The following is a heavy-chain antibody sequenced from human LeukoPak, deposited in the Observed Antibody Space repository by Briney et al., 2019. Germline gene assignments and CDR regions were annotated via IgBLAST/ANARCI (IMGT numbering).Heavy chain of an antibody. D-gene: IGHD3-3*01. CDR2: IYYSGST. V-gene: IGHV4-59*01. Sequence: SETLSLTCTVSGGSISSYYWSWIRQTPGKGLEWIGYIYYSGSTNYNPSLKSRVTISVDTSKDQFSLKLSSVTAADTAVYYCARERVGYFLQWLFDYWGQGTLVAVSS. J-gene: IGHJ4*02. CDR3: ARERVGYFLQWLFDY. CDR1: GGSISSYY.